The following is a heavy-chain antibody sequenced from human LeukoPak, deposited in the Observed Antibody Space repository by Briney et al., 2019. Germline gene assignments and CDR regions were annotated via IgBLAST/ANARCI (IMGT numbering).Heavy chain of an antibody. J-gene: IGHJ4*02. CDR3: VKDRRYSSSWSNGGFDY. Sequence: GGSLRLSCAASGFTFSSYWMSWVRQAPGKGLEWVANIKQDGSEKYYVDSVKGRFTISRDNAKNSLYLQMNSLRAEDTALYYCVKDRRYSSSWSNGGFDYWGQGTLVTVSS. CDR2: IKQDGSEK. CDR1: GFTFSSYW. V-gene: IGHV3-7*03. D-gene: IGHD6-13*01.